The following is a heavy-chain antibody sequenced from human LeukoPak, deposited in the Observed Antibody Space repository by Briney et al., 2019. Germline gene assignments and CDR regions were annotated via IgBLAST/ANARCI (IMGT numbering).Heavy chain of an antibody. CDR3: ARGVPGIAAAGSGGDY. CDR2: ISSSSSYI. V-gene: IGHV3-21*01. Sequence: GGSLRLSCAASGFTFSSYSMTWVRQAPGKGLEWVSSISSSSSYIYYADSVKGRFTISRDNAKNSLYLQMNSLRAEDTAVYYCARGVPGIAAAGSGGDYWGQGTLVTVSS. J-gene: IGHJ4*02. CDR1: GFTFSSYS. D-gene: IGHD6-13*01.